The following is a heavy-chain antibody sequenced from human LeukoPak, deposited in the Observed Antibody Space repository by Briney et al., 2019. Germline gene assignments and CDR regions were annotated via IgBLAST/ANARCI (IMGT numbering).Heavy chain of an antibody. CDR3: ARLQDYYYDSSGYYQL. V-gene: IGHV3-53*01. CDR1: GFTVSSNY. J-gene: IGHJ4*02. D-gene: IGHD3-22*01. CDR2: IYSGGST. Sequence: PGGSLRLSCAASGFTVSSNYMSWVRQAPGKGLEWVSVIYSGGSTYYADSVKGRFTISRDNSKNTLYLQMNSLRDEDTAVYYCARLQDYYYDSSGYYQLWGQGTLVTVSS.